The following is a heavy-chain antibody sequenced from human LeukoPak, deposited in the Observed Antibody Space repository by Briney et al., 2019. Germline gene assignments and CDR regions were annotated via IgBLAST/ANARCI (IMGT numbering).Heavy chain of an antibody. CDR3: STDDYVWGSYRTFDY. Sequence: ASVKVSCKVSGYTITELSMHWLRQAPGKGLEWMGGFDPEDGETIYAQKFQGRVTMTENTSTDTAYMELSSLRSEDTAVYYCSTDDYVWGSYRTFDYWGQGTLVTVSS. D-gene: IGHD3-16*02. CDR1: GYTITELS. J-gene: IGHJ4*02. V-gene: IGHV1-24*01. CDR2: FDPEDGET.